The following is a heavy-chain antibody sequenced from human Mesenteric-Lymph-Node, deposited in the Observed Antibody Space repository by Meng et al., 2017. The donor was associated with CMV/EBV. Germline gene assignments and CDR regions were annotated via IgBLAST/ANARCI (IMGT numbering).Heavy chain of an antibody. CDR2: IYSGGST. CDR3: ARDPYPPYYDFWSGGANFDY. V-gene: IGHV3-66*01. J-gene: IGHJ4*02. D-gene: IGHD3-3*01. Sequence: GGSLRLSCAASGFTVSSNYMSWVRQAPGKGLEWVSVIYSGGSTYYADSVKGRFTISRDNSKNTLYLQMNSLRAEDTAVYYCARDPYPPYYDFWSGGANFDYWGQGTLVTVSS. CDR1: GFTVSSNY.